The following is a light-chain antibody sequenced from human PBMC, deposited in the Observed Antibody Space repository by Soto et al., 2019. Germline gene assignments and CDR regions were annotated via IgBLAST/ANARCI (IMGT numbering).Light chain of an antibody. V-gene: IGKV3-20*01. Sequence: EIVLTQSPGTLSLSPGERATLSCRASQSVTGNYVAWHQQKPGQAPRLLIYEADTRATGISDRFRAGGSGTDFTLTISRLEPEDFALYYCQQYGSPPHTFGGGTQVEIK. CDR1: QSVTGNY. CDR2: EAD. CDR3: QQYGSPPHT. J-gene: IGKJ4*01.